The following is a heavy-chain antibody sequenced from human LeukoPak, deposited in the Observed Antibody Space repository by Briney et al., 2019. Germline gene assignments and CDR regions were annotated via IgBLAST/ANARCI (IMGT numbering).Heavy chain of an antibody. Sequence: GGSLRLSCAASGFTFSDYYMSWIRRAPGKGLEWVSYISSSGSTIYYADSVKGRFTISRDNAKNSLYLQMNSLRAEDTAVYYCASSSGWYGRGYYYGMDVWGQGTTVTVSS. J-gene: IGHJ6*02. D-gene: IGHD6-19*01. CDR1: GFTFSDYY. V-gene: IGHV3-11*01. CDR2: ISSSGSTI. CDR3: ASSSGWYGRGYYYGMDV.